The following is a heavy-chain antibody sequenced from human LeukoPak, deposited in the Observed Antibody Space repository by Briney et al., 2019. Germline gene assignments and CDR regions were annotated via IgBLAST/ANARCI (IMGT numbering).Heavy chain of an antibody. D-gene: IGHD1-26*01. J-gene: IGHJ4*02. CDR1: GFTFSNYG. CDR2: ISSDGSEE. V-gene: IGHV3-30*18. Sequence: GGSLRLSCAASGFTFSNYGMHWVRQAQGKGLEWVAVISSDGSEEYYADSVKGRFTISRDNSKNTLYLQMNGLRVEDTAVYYCAKDKGREGDYWGQGNLVTVSS. CDR3: AKDKGREGDY.